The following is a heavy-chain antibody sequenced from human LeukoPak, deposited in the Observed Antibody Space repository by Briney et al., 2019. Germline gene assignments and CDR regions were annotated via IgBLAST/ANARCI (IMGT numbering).Heavy chain of an antibody. CDR3: ATRRGGYNYVWFDP. Sequence: SETLSLTCTVSGGSISSYYWSWIRQPPGKGLEWIGYIYYSGSTNYNPSLKSRVTISVDTSKNQFSLKLSSVTAADTAVYYCATRRGGYNYVWFDPWGQGTLVTVSS. V-gene: IGHV4-59*01. CDR1: GGSISSYY. J-gene: IGHJ5*02. CDR2: IYYSGST. D-gene: IGHD5-24*01.